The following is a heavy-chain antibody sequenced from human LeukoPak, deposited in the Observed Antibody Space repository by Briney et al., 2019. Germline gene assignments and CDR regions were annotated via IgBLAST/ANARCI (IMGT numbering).Heavy chain of an antibody. V-gene: IGHV3-30*03. Sequence: GRSLRLSCAASGFTFSSYGMHWVRQAPGKGLEWVAVISYDGSNKYYADSVKGRFTISRDNAKNSLYLQMNSLRAEDTAVYYCARDQVVPAAMMDYYYGMDVWGQGTTVTVSS. J-gene: IGHJ6*02. CDR1: GFTFSSYG. D-gene: IGHD2-2*01. CDR2: ISYDGSNK. CDR3: ARDQVVPAAMMDYYYGMDV.